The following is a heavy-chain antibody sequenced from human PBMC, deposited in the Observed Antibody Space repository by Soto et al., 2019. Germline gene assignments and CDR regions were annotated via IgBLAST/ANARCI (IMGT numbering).Heavy chain of an antibody. CDR1: GNSVSSNSAS. CDR3: ARDRRNGMEV. V-gene: IGHV6-1*01. CDR2: TYYRSKWYN. Sequence: SHTLSLTCAISGNSVSSNSASLNFIKQSPSRGLEWLGRTYYRSKWYNDYAVSVKSRITINPDTSKNQFSLQLNSVTPEDTAVYYCARDRRNGMEVWGQGTTVTVSS. J-gene: IGHJ6*02.